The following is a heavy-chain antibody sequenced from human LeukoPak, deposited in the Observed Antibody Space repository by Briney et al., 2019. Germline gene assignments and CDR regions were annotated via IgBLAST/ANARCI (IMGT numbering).Heavy chain of an antibody. CDR2: INHSGST. CDR3: AREKKYYDFWSGYVAYMDV. Sequence: GSLRLSCAASGFTFSNFAMSWVRQAPGKGLEWIGEINHSGSTNYNPSLKSRVTISVDTSKNQFSLKLSSVTAADTAVYYCAREKKYYDFWSGYVAYMDVWGKGTTVTVSS. J-gene: IGHJ6*03. V-gene: IGHV4-34*01. CDR1: GFTFSNFA. D-gene: IGHD3-3*01.